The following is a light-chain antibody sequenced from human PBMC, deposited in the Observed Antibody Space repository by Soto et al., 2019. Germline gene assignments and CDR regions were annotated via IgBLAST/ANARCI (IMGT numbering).Light chain of an antibody. CDR2: FAS. J-gene: IGKJ2*01. CDR3: QQYNNWPHT. V-gene: IGKV3-15*01. CDR1: QSVSSK. Sequence: EIVMTQSPATLSVSPGERATLSCRASQSVSSKLAWFQQKPGQAPRLLIYFASTRATGIPARFSGSVSGTDFTLTISSLQSEDFAVYYCQQYNNWPHTFGQGTKLEIK.